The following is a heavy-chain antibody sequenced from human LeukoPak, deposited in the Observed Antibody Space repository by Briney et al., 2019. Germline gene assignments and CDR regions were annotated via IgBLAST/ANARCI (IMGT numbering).Heavy chain of an antibody. D-gene: IGHD6-13*01. CDR1: GFTFDDYG. J-gene: IGHJ4*02. CDR3: ARGTLKAAATDFDY. V-gene: IGHV3-20*04. Sequence: AGSLTLSCAASGFTFDDYGMSWVRQAPGKGLEWVSGINWNGGSTGYADSVKGRFTISRDNAKNSLYLQMNSLRAEDTALYYCARGTLKAAATDFDYWGEGTVDTASS. CDR2: INWNGGST.